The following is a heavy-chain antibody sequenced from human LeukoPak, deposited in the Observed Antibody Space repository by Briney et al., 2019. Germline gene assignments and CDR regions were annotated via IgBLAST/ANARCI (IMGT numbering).Heavy chain of an antibody. Sequence: GGSLRLSCAASGFTFSSYAMSWVRQAPGKGLEWVSVISATGGSTYYADSVKGRFTISRDNSKNTLYVQMNSLRAEDTAVYYCAKRLVYSSSWYYFDYWGQGTLVTVSS. J-gene: IGHJ4*02. CDR2: ISATGGST. D-gene: IGHD6-13*01. CDR1: GFTFSSYA. V-gene: IGHV3-23*01. CDR3: AKRLVYSSSWYYFDY.